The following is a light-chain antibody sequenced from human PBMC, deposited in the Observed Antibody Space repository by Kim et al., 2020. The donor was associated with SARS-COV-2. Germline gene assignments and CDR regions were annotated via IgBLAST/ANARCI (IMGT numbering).Light chain of an antibody. CDR2: DAS. J-gene: IGKJ4*02. CDR3: QQHRDWPRT. CDR1: RGSSSD. V-gene: IGKV3-11*01. Sequence: SPRERGAPLSGGSRRGSSSDLGWYQQIPGQAPRLLICDASSRATGTPARFSGSGSGTDFTLTITSLEREDFAVYYCQQHRDWPRTFGGGTKVDIK.